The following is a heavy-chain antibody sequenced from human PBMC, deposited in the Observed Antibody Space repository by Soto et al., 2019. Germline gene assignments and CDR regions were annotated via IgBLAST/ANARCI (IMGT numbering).Heavy chain of an antibody. V-gene: IGHV1-69*13. CDR1: GGTFSSYA. J-gene: IGHJ5*02. Sequence: VKVSCKASGGTFSSYAISWVRQAPGQGLEWMGGIIPIFGTANYAQKFQGRVTMTTDTSTSTAYMELRSLRSDDTAVYYCARTLGATTPVWFDPWGQGTLVTVSS. D-gene: IGHD1-26*01. CDR3: ARTLGATTPVWFDP. CDR2: IIPIFGTA.